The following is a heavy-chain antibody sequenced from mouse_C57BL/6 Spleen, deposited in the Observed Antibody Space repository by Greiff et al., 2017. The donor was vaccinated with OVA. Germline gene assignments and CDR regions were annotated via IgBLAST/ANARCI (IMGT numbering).Heavy chain of an antibody. CDR3: ARWHYYDYDGGFAF. D-gene: IGHD2-4*01. V-gene: IGHV1-55*01. CDR2: IYPGSGST. Sequence: QVQLQQPGAELVKPGASVKMSCKASGYTFTSYWITWVKQRPGQGLEWIGDIYPGSGSTNYNEKFKSKATLTVDPSSSTAYMQLSSMTSEDAAVYSCARWHYYDYDGGFAFWGKGTLVTVSA. CDR1: GYTFTSYW. J-gene: IGHJ3*01.